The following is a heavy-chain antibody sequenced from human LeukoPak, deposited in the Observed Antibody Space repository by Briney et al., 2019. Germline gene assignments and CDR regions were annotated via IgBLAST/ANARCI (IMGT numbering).Heavy chain of an antibody. J-gene: IGHJ4*02. CDR3: ARDRYGCSGGSCYPLFDY. Sequence: GGSLRLSCAASGFTFNSYTMAWVRQAPGKGLEWVSSISYSGGSTYFADSVKGRFTISRDNSKNTLYLQMNSLRAEDTAVYYCARDRYGCSGGSCYPLFDYWGQGTLVTVSS. CDR1: GFTFNSYT. CDR2: ISYSGGST. D-gene: IGHD2-15*01. V-gene: IGHV3-23*01.